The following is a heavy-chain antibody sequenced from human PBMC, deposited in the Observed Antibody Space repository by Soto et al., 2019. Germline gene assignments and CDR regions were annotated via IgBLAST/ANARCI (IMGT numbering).Heavy chain of an antibody. J-gene: IGHJ6*02. CDR2: IYYSGST. CDR3: AKLDCGGISCYSGNPNYGLDV. V-gene: IGHV4-39*01. Sequence: QLQLQESGPGLVKPSETLSLTCTVSDGSVSSSNYYWGWIRQPPGKGLEWIGNIYYSGSTYYNPSLESRVTISVDTSKNQFSLKLTYVTAADTAVYYCAKLDCGGISCYSGNPNYGLDVWGQGTTVSVSS. CDR1: DGSVSSSNYY. D-gene: IGHD2-15*01.